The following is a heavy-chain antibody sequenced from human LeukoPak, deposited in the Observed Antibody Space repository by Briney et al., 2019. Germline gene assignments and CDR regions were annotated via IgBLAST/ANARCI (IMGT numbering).Heavy chain of an antibody. V-gene: IGHV3-30-3*01. CDR3: ARGRLGAIYYFDY. Sequence: ETGGSLRLSCAASGFTFSSYAMHWVRQAPGKGLEWVAVISYDGSNKYYADSVKGRFTISRDNAKNSLYLQMNSLRAEDTAVYYCARGRLGAIYYFDYWGQGTLVTVSS. CDR2: ISYDGSNK. J-gene: IGHJ4*02. D-gene: IGHD1-26*01. CDR1: GFTFSSYA.